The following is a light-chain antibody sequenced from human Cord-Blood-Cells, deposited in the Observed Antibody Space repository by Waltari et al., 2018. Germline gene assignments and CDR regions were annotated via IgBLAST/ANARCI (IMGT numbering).Light chain of an antibody. CDR1: SSDVGSYNL. Sequence: QSALTQPASVSGSPGQSITISCTGTSSDVGSYNLVSWYQQHPGKAPKLMIYEGSKRPSVVSNRCSGSKSGNTASLTISGLQAEDEADYYCCSYAGSSTSVFGGGTKLTVL. V-gene: IGLV2-23*01. J-gene: IGLJ2*01. CDR2: EGS. CDR3: CSYAGSSTSV.